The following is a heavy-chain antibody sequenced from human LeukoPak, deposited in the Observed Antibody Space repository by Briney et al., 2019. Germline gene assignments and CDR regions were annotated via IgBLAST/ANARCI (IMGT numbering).Heavy chain of an antibody. D-gene: IGHD3-9*01. CDR2: IKQDGSET. V-gene: IGHV3-7*01. CDR3: ARDRSDVLTGYNDAFDI. J-gene: IGHJ3*02. Sequence: PGGSLRLSCATSGITNAWMSWVRQAPGKGLEWVANIKQDGSETYYVDSVKGRFTISRDNAKNSLYLQMNSLRDEDTAVYYCARDRSDVLTGYNDAFDIWGQGTMVTVSS. CDR1: GITNAW.